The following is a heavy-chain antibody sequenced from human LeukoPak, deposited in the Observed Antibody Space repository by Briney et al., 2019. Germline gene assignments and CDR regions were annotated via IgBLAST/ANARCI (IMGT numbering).Heavy chain of an antibody. D-gene: IGHD3-22*01. CDR2: ARNKANSYTT. J-gene: IGHJ4*02. CDR3: ARANVYYGDGYYPVVGYYFDY. Sequence: GGSLRLSCAASGFTFSDHYMDWVRQTPGKGLEWVGRARNKANSYTTEYAASVKGRFTISRDDSKNSLYLQMNSLKTEDTAVYYCARANVYYGDGYYPVVGYYFDYWGQGTLVTVSS. CDR1: GFTFSDHY. V-gene: IGHV3-72*01.